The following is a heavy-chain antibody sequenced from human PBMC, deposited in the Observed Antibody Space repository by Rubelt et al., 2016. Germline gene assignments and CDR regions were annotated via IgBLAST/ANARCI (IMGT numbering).Heavy chain of an antibody. V-gene: IGHV1-3*01. Sequence: QVQLVQSGAEVKKPGASVKVSCNASGYTFTSYAMHWVRQAPGQRLEWMGWINAGNGNTKYSQKFQGRVTSTREKSASTAYMWLSSLRFEETAVYYCASSGFDYDILTGYYNYYGMDVWGQGTTVTVSS. D-gene: IGHD3-9*01. CDR1: GYTFTSYA. CDR3: ASSGFDYDILTGYYNYYGMDV. CDR2: INAGNGNT. J-gene: IGHJ6*02.